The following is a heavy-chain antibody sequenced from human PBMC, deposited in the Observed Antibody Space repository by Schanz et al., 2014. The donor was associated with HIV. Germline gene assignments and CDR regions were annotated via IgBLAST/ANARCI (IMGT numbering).Heavy chain of an antibody. CDR2: IKQDGSEK. CDR1: GFTFSTYW. D-gene: IGHD6-13*01. J-gene: IGHJ4*02. Sequence: EVQLVESGGGLVKPGGSLRLSCAASGFTFSTYWMMWVRQAPGKGLEWVANIKQDGSEKYYVDAVKGRFTISRDNAKNSVYLQMNSLRAEDTAVFYCATDFSSSWCFDNWGQGTLVTVSS. CDR3: ATDFSSSWCFDN. V-gene: IGHV3-7*01.